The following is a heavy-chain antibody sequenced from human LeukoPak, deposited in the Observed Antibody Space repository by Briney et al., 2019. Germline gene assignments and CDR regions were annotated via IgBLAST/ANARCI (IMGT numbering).Heavy chain of an antibody. V-gene: IGHV4-59*08. CDR1: GGFISSYY. D-gene: IGHD6-19*01. CDR2: IYYSGST. CDR3: ARPSSGWIYLFDY. Sequence: PSETLSLTCTVPGGFISSYYWTWIRQPPGKGLEWIGYIYYSGSTNYNPSLKSRVTISVDTSKNQFSLKLSSVTAADTAVYYCARPSSGWIYLFDYWGQGTLVTVSS. J-gene: IGHJ4*02.